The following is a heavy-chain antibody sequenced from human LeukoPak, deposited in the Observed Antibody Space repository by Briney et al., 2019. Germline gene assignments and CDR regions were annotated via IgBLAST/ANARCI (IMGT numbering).Heavy chain of an antibody. D-gene: IGHD1-26*01. CDR1: GYTFTGYY. J-gene: IGHJ4*02. Sequence: ASVKVSCKASGYTFTGYYMHCVRQAPGQGLEWMGWINPKSGGTNYAQKFQGRVTMNRDTSISTAYMELSRLRSDDTAVYYCARSRVGAPSDYWGQGSLVTVSS. CDR2: INPKSGGT. V-gene: IGHV1-2*02. CDR3: ARSRVGAPSDY.